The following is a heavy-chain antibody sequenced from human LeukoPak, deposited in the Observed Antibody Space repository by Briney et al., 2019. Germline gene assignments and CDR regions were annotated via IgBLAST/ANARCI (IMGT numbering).Heavy chain of an antibody. CDR3: ARDLEIVVVPAVFDP. CDR1: GFTFSSYS. Sequence: PGGSLRLSCAASGFTFSSYSMNRVRQAPGKGLEWVSSISSSSSYIYYADSVKGRFTISRDNAENSLYLQMNSLRAEDTAVYYCARDLEIVVVPAVFDPWGQGTLVTVSS. J-gene: IGHJ5*02. CDR2: ISSSSSYI. V-gene: IGHV3-21*01. D-gene: IGHD2-2*03.